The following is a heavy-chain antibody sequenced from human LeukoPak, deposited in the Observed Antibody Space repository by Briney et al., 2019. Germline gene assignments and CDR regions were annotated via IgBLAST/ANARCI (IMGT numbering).Heavy chain of an antibody. D-gene: IGHD6-19*01. CDR2: IGWDDDK. J-gene: IGHJ4*02. V-gene: IGHV2-70*11. Sequence: SGPALVKPTQTLTLTCTFFGFSLSTTGMCVTWFRQPPGKALEWLARIGWDDDKYYSTSLKTRLTISKDTSKDQVVLTLTNMDPVDTATYYCTRISPWPKRTAVARDFWGQGTLVTVSS. CDR1: GFSLSTTGMC. CDR3: TRISPWPKRTAVARDF.